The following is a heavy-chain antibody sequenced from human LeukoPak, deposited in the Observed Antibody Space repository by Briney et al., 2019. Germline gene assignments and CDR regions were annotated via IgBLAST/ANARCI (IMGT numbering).Heavy chain of an antibody. CDR2: IGSSSSPI. CDR3: ARDLGGSWFYY. D-gene: IGHD6-13*01. V-gene: IGHV3-48*01. J-gene: IGHJ4*02. CDR1: GFTFSSCS. Sequence: GGSLRLSCVASGFTFSSCSMTWVRQAPGKGLEWLSYIGSSSSPIYYADSVKGRFTVSRDNAKNSLYLQMNSLRAEDTALYYCARDLGGSWFYYWGQGTLVTVSS.